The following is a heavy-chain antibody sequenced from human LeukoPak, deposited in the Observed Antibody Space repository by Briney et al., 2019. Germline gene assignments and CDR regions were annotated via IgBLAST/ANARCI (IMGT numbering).Heavy chain of an antibody. D-gene: IGHD6-19*01. Sequence: GGSLRLSCAASGFSFSSYWMHWVRQAPGKGLVWVSRINTDGSSISYADSVKGRFTISRDNAKNTLYLQMNSPRAEDTAVYYCARITASGTALDCWGQGTLVTVSS. CDR2: INTDGSSI. CDR1: GFSFSSYW. V-gene: IGHV3-74*01. CDR3: ARITASGTALDC. J-gene: IGHJ4*02.